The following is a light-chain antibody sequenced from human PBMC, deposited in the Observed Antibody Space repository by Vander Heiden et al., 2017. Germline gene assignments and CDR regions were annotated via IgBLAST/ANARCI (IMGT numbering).Light chain of an antibody. J-gene: IGKJ2*01. Sequence: DIQMTQSPSSLSASVGDRVTITCRAGQSISSYLNWYQQKPGKAPNLLIYGASSLRSGVPSRFSGSGSGTDFTLTISSLQPEDFATYYCQQSYNTPRTFGQGTKLEIK. CDR2: GAS. CDR1: QSISSY. V-gene: IGKV1-39*01. CDR3: QQSYNTPRT.